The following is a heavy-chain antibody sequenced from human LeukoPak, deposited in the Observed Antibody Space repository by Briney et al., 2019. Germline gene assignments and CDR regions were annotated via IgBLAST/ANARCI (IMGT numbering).Heavy chain of an antibody. CDR1: GFTFSDYG. V-gene: IGHV3-30*03. Sequence: GGSLRLSCAASGFTFSDYGMHWVRQPPGKGLERVATISSDGSNKNYADSVRGRFTISRDNSKNTLYLQMNSLRAEDTAVYYCARDRYYYDSSGYYYFDYWGQGTLVTVSS. D-gene: IGHD3-22*01. CDR3: ARDRYYYDSSGYYYFDY. CDR2: ISSDGSNK. J-gene: IGHJ4*02.